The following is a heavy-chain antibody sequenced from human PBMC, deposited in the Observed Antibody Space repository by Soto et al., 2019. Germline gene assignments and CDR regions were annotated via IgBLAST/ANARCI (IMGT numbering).Heavy chain of an antibody. CDR2: IYYSGST. CDR3: ARMETGYYDRGAFDI. V-gene: IGHV4-59*12. D-gene: IGHD3-9*01. Sequence: SETLSLTCTASGGSISSYYWSWIRQPPGKGLEWIGYIYYSGSTNYNPSLKSRVTISVDTSKNQFSLKLSSVTAADTAVYYCARMETGYYDRGAFDIWGQGTMVTVSS. CDR1: GGSISSYY. J-gene: IGHJ3*02.